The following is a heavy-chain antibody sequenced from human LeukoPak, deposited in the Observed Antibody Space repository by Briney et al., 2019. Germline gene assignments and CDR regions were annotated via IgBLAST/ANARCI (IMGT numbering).Heavy chain of an antibody. CDR1: GFTFSAYY. Sequence: GGSLRLSCAASGFTFSAYYMSWICQAPGKGLEWVSYISTTGSTIKYADSVRGRFTISRDNAKNSLFLQMNSLRAEDTAVYYCVRLKAAYTGYDIIDYWGQGTLITVSP. V-gene: IGHV3-11*01. CDR2: ISTTGSTI. CDR3: VRLKAAYTGYDIIDY. J-gene: IGHJ4*02. D-gene: IGHD5-12*01.